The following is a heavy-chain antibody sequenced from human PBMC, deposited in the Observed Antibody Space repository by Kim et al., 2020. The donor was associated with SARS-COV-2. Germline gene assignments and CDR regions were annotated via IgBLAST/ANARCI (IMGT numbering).Heavy chain of an antibody. Sequence: ADSVKGRFTISGDTAKSTVYLQMNSLRGEDTAVYYCARGSFKDGMDVWGQGTTVTVSS. V-gene: IGHV3-74*01. CDR3: ARGSFKDGMDV. J-gene: IGHJ6*02.